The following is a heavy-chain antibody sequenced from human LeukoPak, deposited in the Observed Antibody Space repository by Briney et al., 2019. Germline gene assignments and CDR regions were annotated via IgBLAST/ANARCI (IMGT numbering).Heavy chain of an antibody. Sequence: GGSLRLSCAASRFTVSSNYMTWVRQAAGKGLEWVSAIGGSIGSTFYTDSVKGRFTISRDNSKNTLSLQMNSLRVEDTAVYYCVKDFVVVPGLVNYFDYWGQGTLVTVSS. CDR2: IGGSIGST. CDR1: RFTVSSNY. J-gene: IGHJ4*02. D-gene: IGHD2-2*01. CDR3: VKDFVVVPGLVNYFDY. V-gene: IGHV3-23*01.